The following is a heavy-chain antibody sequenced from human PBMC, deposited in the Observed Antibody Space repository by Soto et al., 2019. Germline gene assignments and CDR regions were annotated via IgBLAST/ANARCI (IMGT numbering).Heavy chain of an antibody. Sequence: GGSLRLSCAASGFTFSDNYMSWIRQAPGKGLEWVSYISSSGSIIYYADSVKGRFTISRDNAKNSLYLQMNSLRAEDTAVYYCARDLGYYESDGYFDYWGQGALVTVS. D-gene: IGHD3-22*01. CDR1: GFTFSDNY. V-gene: IGHV3-11*01. J-gene: IGHJ4*02. CDR2: ISSSGSII. CDR3: ARDLGYYESDGYFDY.